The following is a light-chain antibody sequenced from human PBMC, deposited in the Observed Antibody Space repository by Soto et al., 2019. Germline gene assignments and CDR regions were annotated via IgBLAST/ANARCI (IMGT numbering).Light chain of an antibody. V-gene: IGKV4-1*01. CDR1: QSVLYSSNNKNY. J-gene: IGKJ3*01. Sequence: DIVMTQSPDSLAVSLGERATINCKSSQSVLYSSNNKNYLAWYQQKPGQPPKLLIYWASTRESGVPDRFSGSRSGTDFTLTISSLQAEDVAVYYFQQYYSTPPTFGPGTKVDIK. CDR3: QQYYSTPPT. CDR2: WAS.